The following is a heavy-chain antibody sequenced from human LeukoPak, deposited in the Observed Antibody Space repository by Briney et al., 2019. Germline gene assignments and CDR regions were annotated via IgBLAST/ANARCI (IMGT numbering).Heavy chain of an antibody. CDR2: IYTSVST. J-gene: IGHJ4*02. D-gene: IGHD5-24*01. CDR3: ARLNKVGDGYNYSPMAYFDY. CDR1: AGSISSYY. V-gene: IGHV4-4*09. Sequence: PSETLFLTCTVSAGSISSYYWSWIQQPPGKVLEGIWYIYTSVSTNYNPSLKIRVTISVDTSKNQFSLKLSSVTAADTAVYYCARLNKVGDGYNYSPMAYFDYWGQGTLVTVSS.